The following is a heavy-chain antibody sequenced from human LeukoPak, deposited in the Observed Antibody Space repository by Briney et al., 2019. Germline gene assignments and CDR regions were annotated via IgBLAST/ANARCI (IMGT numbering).Heavy chain of an antibody. V-gene: IGHV4-59*12. CDR2: IYYSGST. CDR3: ARDPDPGNLDSGSYYPH. CDR1: GGSISSYY. Sequence: PSETLSLTCTVSGGSISSYYWSWIRQPPGKGLEWIGYIYYSGSTNYNPSLKSRVTISVDTSKNQFSLKLSSVTAADTAVYYCARDPDPGNLDSGSYYPHWGQGTLVTVSS. J-gene: IGHJ1*01. D-gene: IGHD3-10*01.